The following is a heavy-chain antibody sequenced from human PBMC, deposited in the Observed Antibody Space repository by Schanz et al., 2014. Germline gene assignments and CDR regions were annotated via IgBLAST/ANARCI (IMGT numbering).Heavy chain of an antibody. CDR3: ARGPLGTSP. J-gene: IGHJ5*02. D-gene: IGHD5-12*01. CDR2: VIPILGVT. CDR1: GYTFTNFF. V-gene: IGHV1-69*09. Sequence: QVHLVQSGAEVHKPGASLKISCKASGYTFTNFFLHWVRQAPGQGLEWMGRVIPILGVTHYAQKFQGRVTFTADKSTSTAYMELSSLKSEDTAVYYCARGPLGTSPWGQGTLVTVSS.